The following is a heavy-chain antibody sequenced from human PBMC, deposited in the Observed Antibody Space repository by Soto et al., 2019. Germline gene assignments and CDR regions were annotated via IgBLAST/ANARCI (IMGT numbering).Heavy chain of an antibody. CDR1: GGTFSSYT. CDR2: IIPFLGIA. CDR3: AGGGRHLGA. V-gene: IGHV1-69*02. J-gene: IGHJ4*02. Sequence: QVQLVQSGAEVKKPGSSVKVSCKASGGTFSSYTISWVRQAPGQGLEWMGRIIPFLGIATYAQKFQGRVTVTADKSTSTAYMELSSLRSEDTAVYYCAGGGRHLGAWGQGSMVTVSS. D-gene: IGHD3-16*01.